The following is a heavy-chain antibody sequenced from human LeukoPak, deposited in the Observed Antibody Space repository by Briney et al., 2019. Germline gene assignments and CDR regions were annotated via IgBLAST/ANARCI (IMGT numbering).Heavy chain of an antibody. D-gene: IGHD3-10*01. J-gene: IGHJ6*02. CDR3: SREGRGYGMDV. CDR2: INPYSSGT. V-gene: IGHV1-2*02. Sequence: DSVKLSCKASGYTFTGYYMHWVREAPGQGLEWMGWINPYSSGTNYAKNFHGRVTMTRDKTISTPFLELSRLRSADQTGEYCSREGRGYGMDVWGQGTTVTVSS. CDR1: GYTFTGYY.